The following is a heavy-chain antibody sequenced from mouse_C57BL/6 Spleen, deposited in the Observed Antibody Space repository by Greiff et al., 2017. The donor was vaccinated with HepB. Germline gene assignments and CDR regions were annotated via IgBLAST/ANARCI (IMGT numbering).Heavy chain of an antibody. V-gene: IGHV1-53*01. J-gene: IGHJ4*01. CDR1: GYTFTSYW. Sequence: VQVVESGTELVKPGASVKLSCKASGYTFTSYWMHWVKQRPGQGLEWIGNINPSNGGTNYNEKFKSKATLTVDKSSSTAYMQLSSLTSEDSAVYDCATYYSNYEGAMDYWGQGTSVTVSS. CDR3: ATYYSNYEGAMDY. CDR2: INPSNGGT. D-gene: IGHD2-5*01.